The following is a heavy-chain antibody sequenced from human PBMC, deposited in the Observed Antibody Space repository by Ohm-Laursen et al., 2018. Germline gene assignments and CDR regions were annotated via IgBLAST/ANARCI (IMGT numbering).Heavy chain of an antibody. CDR1: GFTVSDAW. CDR2: IKRKADGETT. Sequence: LRLSCSASGFTVSDAWMSWVRQAPGKGLEYVGRIKRKADGETTDYAAPVKDRLTISRDDSKTTLYLQMNSLKTEDTAVYYCATGLPADDAFNIWGQGTMVTVSS. J-gene: IGHJ3*02. CDR3: ATGLPADDAFNI. V-gene: IGHV3-15*01.